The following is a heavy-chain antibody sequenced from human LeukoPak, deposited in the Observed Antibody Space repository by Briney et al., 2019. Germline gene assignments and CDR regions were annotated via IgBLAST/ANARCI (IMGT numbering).Heavy chain of an antibody. CDR2: INHSGST. Sequence: SETLSLTCAVYGGSFSGYYWSWIRQPPGKGLEWIGEINHSGSTNYNPSRKSRVPISVDTSKNQFSLKLSSVTAADTAVYYCARGAVLLWFGELFRFDYWGQGTLVTVSS. V-gene: IGHV4-34*01. CDR1: GGSFSGYY. J-gene: IGHJ4*02. CDR3: ARGAVLLWFGELFRFDY. D-gene: IGHD3-10*01.